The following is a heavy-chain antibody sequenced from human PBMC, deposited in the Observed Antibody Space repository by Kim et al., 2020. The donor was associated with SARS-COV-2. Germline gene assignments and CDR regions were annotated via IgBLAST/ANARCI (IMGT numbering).Heavy chain of an antibody. J-gene: IGHJ5*02. V-gene: IGHV2-5*02. CDR1: GFSLSTSGVG. CDR3: AHSPKSTFYGDYGEIDP. Sequence: SGPTLVNPTQTLTLTCTFSGFSLSTSGVGVGWIRQPPGKALEWLALIYWDDDKRYSPSLKSRLTITKDTSKNQVVLTMTNMDPVDTATYYCAHSPKSTFYGDYGEIDPWGQGTLVTVSS. D-gene: IGHD4-17*01. CDR2: IYWDDDK.